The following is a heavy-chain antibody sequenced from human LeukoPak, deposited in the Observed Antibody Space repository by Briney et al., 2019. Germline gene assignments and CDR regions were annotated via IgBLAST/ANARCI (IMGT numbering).Heavy chain of an antibody. V-gene: IGHV4-39*07. J-gene: IGHJ5*02. CDR1: GGSISSSSYY. CDR2: IYYSGST. Sequence: SETLSLTCTVSGGSISSSSYYWGWIRQPPGKGLEWIGSIYYSGSTYYNPSLKSRVTISVDTSKNQFSLKLSSVTAADTAVYYCASERYYYGSGSYYNPSWGQGTLVTVSS. D-gene: IGHD3-10*01. CDR3: ASERYYYGSGSYYNPS.